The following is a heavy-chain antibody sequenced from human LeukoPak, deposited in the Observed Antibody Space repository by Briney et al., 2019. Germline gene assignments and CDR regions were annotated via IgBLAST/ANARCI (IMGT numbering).Heavy chain of an antibody. CDR1: GFTFSSYA. D-gene: IGHD1-26*01. CDR3: ARTLGGSYLFDY. Sequence: GGSLRLSCAASGFTFSSYAMHWVRQAPGKGLEWVAVISYDGSNKYYADSVKGRFTISRDNSKNTLYLQMNSLRAEDTAVYYCARTLGGSYLFDYWGQGTLVTVSS. CDR2: ISYDGSNK. J-gene: IGHJ4*02. V-gene: IGHV3-30*01.